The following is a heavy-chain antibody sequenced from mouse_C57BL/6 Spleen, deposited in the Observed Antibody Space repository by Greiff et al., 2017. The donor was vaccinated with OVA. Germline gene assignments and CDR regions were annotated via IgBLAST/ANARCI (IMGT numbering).Heavy chain of an antibody. CDR2: IDPNSGGT. V-gene: IGHV1-72*01. CDR3: AITTVVATDYAMDY. J-gene: IGHJ4*01. CDR1: GYTFTSYW. D-gene: IGHD1-1*01. Sequence: QVQLQQPGAELVKPGASVKLSCKASGYTFTSYWMHWVKQRPGRGLEWIGRIDPNSGGTKYNEKFKSKATLTVDKPSSTAYMQLSSLTSEDSAVYYCAITTVVATDYAMDYWGQGTSVTVSS.